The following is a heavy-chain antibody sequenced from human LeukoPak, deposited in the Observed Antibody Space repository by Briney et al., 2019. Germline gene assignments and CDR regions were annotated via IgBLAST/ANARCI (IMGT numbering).Heavy chain of an antibody. V-gene: IGHV3-30*18. CDR1: GFTFSSYG. CDR2: ISYDGSNK. J-gene: IGHJ3*02. CDR3: ANLAGVGSTGPEGSAFDI. D-gene: IGHD2-2*01. Sequence: GGSLRLSCAASGFTFSSYGMHWVRQAPGKGLEWVAVISYDGSNKYYADSVKGRFTISRDNSKNTLYLQMNSLRAEDTAVYYCANLAGVGSTGPEGSAFDIWGQGTMVTVSS.